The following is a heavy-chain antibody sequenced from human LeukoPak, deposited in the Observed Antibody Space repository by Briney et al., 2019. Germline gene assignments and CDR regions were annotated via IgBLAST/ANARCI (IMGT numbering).Heavy chain of an antibody. D-gene: IGHD1-26*01. CDR3: ARGLGVVGSTNGPAFDI. V-gene: IGHV3-74*01. Sequence: PGGSLRLSCAASGLTFSDHWMHWVRQPPGKGLVWVSRIYSDGSYTTYADSVKGRFTISRDNAKNTLYLQMNSLRAEDTAVYYCARGLGVVGSTNGPAFDIWGQGTMVTVSS. CDR2: IYSDGSYT. CDR1: GLTFSDHW. J-gene: IGHJ3*02.